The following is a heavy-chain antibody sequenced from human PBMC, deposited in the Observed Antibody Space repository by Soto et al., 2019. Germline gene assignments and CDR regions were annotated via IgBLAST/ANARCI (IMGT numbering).Heavy chain of an antibody. CDR2: MSPNSGAT. V-gene: IGHV1-8*01. CDR1: GYTFTTYD. CDR3: ARDEDIVVVPAAIPQYYYYYGMDV. J-gene: IGHJ6*02. Sequence: ASVKVSCKASGYTFTTYDINWVRQATGQGLEWMGWMSPNSGATGYAQKFQGRVTMTRDTSISTAYMELSNLRSEDTAVYYCARDEDIVVVPAAIPQYYYYYGMDVWGQGTTVTVS. D-gene: IGHD2-2*01.